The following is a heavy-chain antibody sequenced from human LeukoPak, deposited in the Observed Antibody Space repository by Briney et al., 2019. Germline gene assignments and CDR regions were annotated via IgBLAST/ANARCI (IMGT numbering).Heavy chain of an antibody. CDR3: AKSGGATKDPWAYFDY. Sequence: KPGGSLRLSCAASEFTFSSYGMSWVRQAPGKGLEWVSSISGSGGSTQYADSVQGRFAIARDNSKNTLYLQMNSLRVEDTAVYYCAKSGGATKDPWAYFDYWGQGTLVTVSS. CDR1: EFTFSSYG. J-gene: IGHJ4*02. CDR2: ISGSGGST. V-gene: IGHV3-23*01. D-gene: IGHD1-26*01.